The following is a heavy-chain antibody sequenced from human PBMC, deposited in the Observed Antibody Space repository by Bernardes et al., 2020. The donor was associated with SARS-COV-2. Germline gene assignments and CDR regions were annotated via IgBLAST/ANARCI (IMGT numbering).Heavy chain of an antibody. J-gene: IGHJ4*02. CDR3: AKVILAGVAATMGY. Sequence: GGSLRLSCAASGFTFSSHPMTWVRQAPGKGLDWVSAISGSGATTYYADSVKGRFTISRDNSKNMLYLQMNSLRAEDTAVYYCAKVILAGVAATMGYWGQGTLVTVSS. CDR1: GFTFSSHP. D-gene: IGHD2-15*01. V-gene: IGHV3-23*01. CDR2: ISGSGATT.